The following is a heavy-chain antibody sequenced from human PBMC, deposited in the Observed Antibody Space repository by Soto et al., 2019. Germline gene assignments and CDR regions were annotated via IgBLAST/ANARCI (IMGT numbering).Heavy chain of an antibody. D-gene: IGHD6-19*01. J-gene: IGHJ4*02. CDR2: IDTDGSRK. Sequence: PGGSLRLSCAASGFNFNTYWMYWVRQAPGKGLEWVANIDTDGSRKNYVDSVKGRFIISRDNSEHTLYLQMNNLEADDTAIYYCVKDTQWLETYFDSWGPGTLVTVSS. CDR1: GFNFNTYW. V-gene: IGHV3-7*03. CDR3: VKDTQWLETYFDS.